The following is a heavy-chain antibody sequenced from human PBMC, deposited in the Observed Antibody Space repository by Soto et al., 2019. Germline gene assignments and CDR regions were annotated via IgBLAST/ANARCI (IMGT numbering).Heavy chain of an antibody. CDR2: INGEGSST. D-gene: IGHD2-21*01. V-gene: IGHV3-23*01. CDR1: GFSFTRHA. CDR3: AKDVMEVIRYYYYYYMDV. J-gene: IGHJ6*03. Sequence: PGGSLRLSCAASGFSFTRHAMSWVRQAPGRGLEWVSAINGEGSSTWYADSVKGRFTISRDNSKNTLYLQMNSLRAEDTAVYYCAKDVMEVIRYYYYYYMDVWGKGTTVTVSS.